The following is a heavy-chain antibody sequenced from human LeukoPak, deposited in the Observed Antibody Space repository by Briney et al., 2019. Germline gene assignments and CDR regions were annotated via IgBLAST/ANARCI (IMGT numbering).Heavy chain of an antibody. CDR1: GFPFSTYD. Sequence: PGGSLRPSCAASGFPFSTYDMNWVRQAPGKGLEWVSSISSSGAYIYYADSVKGRFTISRDNAKNLLYLQMNSLRAEDTAVYYCALRTGDYWGQGTLVTVSS. CDR2: ISSSGAYI. V-gene: IGHV3-21*01. J-gene: IGHJ4*02. D-gene: IGHD5-12*01. CDR3: ALRTGDY.